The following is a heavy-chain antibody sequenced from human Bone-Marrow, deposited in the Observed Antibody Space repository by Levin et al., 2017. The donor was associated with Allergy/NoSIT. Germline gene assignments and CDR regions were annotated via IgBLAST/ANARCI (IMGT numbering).Heavy chain of an antibody. J-gene: IGHJ4*02. CDR2: MNPNSGNT. CDR3: ARLNPHSSGWYGVADY. CDR1: GYTFTSYD. D-gene: IGHD6-19*01. V-gene: IGHV1-8*01. Sequence: ASVKVSCKASGYTFTSYDINWVRQATGQGLEWMGWMNPNSGNTGYAQKFQGRVTMTRNTSISTAYMELSSLRSEDTAVYYCARLNPHSSGWYGVADYWGQGTLVTVSS.